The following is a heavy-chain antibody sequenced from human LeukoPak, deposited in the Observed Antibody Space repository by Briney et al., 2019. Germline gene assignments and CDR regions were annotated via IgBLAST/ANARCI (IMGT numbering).Heavy chain of an antibody. V-gene: IGHV3-21*01. CDR1: GFTFSSYS. D-gene: IGHD2-2*01. Sequence: PGGSLRLSXAASGFTFSSYSMNWVRQAPGKGLEWVSSISSSSSYIYYADSVKGRFTISRDNAKNSLYLQMNSLRAEDTAVYYCARDYCSSTSCYGFYYMDVWGKGTTVTVSS. J-gene: IGHJ6*03. CDR3: ARDYCSSTSCYGFYYMDV. CDR2: ISSSSSYI.